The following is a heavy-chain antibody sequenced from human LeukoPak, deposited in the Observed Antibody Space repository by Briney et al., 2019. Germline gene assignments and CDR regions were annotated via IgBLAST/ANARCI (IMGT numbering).Heavy chain of an antibody. CDR2: ISSSGSTI. V-gene: IGHV3-48*03. J-gene: IGHJ6*04. CDR1: GFTFSSYE. D-gene: IGHD3-10*02. CDR3: AELGITMIGGV. Sequence: GGSLRLSCAASGFTFSSYEMKWVRQAPGKGLEWVSYISSSGSTIYYEDSVKGRFTISRDNAKNSLYLQMNSLRAEDTAVYYCAELGITMIGGVWGKGTTVTISS.